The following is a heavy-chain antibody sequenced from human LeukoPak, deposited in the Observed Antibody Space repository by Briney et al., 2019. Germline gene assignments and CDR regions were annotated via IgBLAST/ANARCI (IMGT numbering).Heavy chain of an antibody. Sequence: GGSLRLSCEASGFTFSSYAMSWVRQAPGKGLEWVSAISGSGGSTYYADSVKGRFTISRDNSKNTLYLQMNSLRAEDTAVYYCATDPTPRITMVREDLFDYWGQGTLVTVSS. CDR1: GFTFSSYA. CDR3: ATDPTPRITMVREDLFDY. V-gene: IGHV3-23*01. J-gene: IGHJ4*02. CDR2: ISGSGGST. D-gene: IGHD3-10*01.